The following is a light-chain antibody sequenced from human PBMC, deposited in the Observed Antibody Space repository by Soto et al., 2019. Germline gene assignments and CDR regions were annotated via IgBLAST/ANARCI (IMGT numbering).Light chain of an antibody. CDR3: QQSYSSPLT. Sequence: IQMTQSPSSLSASVGDRVTITFRASQSISSYLNWYQQKPGKAPELLIYAASSLQSGVPSRFSGSGSGTDFTLTISSLQPEDSAAYYCQQSYSSPLTFGGGTKVDIK. CDR2: AAS. J-gene: IGKJ4*01. CDR1: QSISSY. V-gene: IGKV1-39*01.